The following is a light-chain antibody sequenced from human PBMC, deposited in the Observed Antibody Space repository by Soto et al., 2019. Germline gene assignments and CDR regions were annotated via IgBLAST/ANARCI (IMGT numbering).Light chain of an antibody. CDR2: GTS. Sequence: QSVLTQPPSVSGAPGQGVTISCTGSSSNIGAGYDVHWYQQVPGTAPKLLIFGTSNRPSGVPDRFSGSKSGTSASLAITGLRGEEEVDYYAQSSDSRLSGSGVFGGGTKVTVL. CDR3: QSSDSRLSGSGV. V-gene: IGLV1-40*01. CDR1: SSNIGAGYD. J-gene: IGLJ3*02.